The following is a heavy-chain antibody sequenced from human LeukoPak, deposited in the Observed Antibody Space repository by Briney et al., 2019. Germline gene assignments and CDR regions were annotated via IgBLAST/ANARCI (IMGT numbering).Heavy chain of an antibody. J-gene: IGHJ4*02. D-gene: IGHD6-13*01. CDR2: IGGSSATT. CDR3: AKARYNSGWYDD. Sequence: GGSLRLSCAASGFTFSSYAMSWVRQAPGKGLDWVSVIGGSSATTYYADSGKGRFAISRDNSKNMLYLQMSSLRAEDTAVYYCAKARYNSGWYDDWGQGTLVTVSS. V-gene: IGHV3-23*01. CDR1: GFTFSSYA.